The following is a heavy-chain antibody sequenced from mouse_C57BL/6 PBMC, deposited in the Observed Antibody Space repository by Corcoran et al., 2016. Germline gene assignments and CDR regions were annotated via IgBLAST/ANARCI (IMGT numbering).Heavy chain of an antibody. Sequence: QIQLVQSGPELKKPGETVKISCKASGYTFTTYGMSWVKQAPGKGLKWMGWINTYSGVPTYADDFKGRFAFSLETSASTAYLQINNLKNEDTATYFCARGPGSSYAFDYWGHGTTLTVTS. D-gene: IGHD1-1*01. CDR3: ARGPGSSYAFDY. J-gene: IGHJ2*01. CDR1: GYTFTTYG. V-gene: IGHV9-3*01. CDR2: INTYSGVP.